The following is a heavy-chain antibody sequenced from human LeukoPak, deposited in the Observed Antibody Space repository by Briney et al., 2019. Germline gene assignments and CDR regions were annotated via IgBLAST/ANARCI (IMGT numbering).Heavy chain of an antibody. D-gene: IGHD3-3*01. CDR2: ISRSGSTI. CDR3: ARVHRFLEWLSLNYYFDY. Sequence: PGASLRLSCAASGFTFSDYHMSWIRQAPGKGLEWVSYISRSGSTIYYADSVKGRFTISRDNAKNSLYLQMNSLRAEDTAVYYCARVHRFLEWLSLNYYFDYWGQGTLVTVSS. V-gene: IGHV3-11*01. CDR1: GFTFSDYH. J-gene: IGHJ4*02.